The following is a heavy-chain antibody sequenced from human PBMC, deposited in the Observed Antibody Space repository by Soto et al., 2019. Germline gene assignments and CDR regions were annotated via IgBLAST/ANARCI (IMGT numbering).Heavy chain of an antibody. CDR1: GGSFSGYY. Sequence: QVQLQQWGAGLLKPSETLSLTCAVYGGSFSGYYWTWIRQPPGPGLEWIGEINHSGSTNYNPSLKRLVTISVDTSKNQFSLKLTSVTAADTAVYYCARDKITGLFDYWGQGTLVTVSS. V-gene: IGHV4-34*01. CDR2: INHSGST. D-gene: IGHD2-8*02. J-gene: IGHJ4*02. CDR3: ARDKITGLFDY.